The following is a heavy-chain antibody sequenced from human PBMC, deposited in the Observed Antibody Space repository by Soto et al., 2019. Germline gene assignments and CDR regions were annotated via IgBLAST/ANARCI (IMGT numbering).Heavy chain of an antibody. CDR3: ARMEATYYYASSGSNYYYGMDV. J-gene: IGHJ6*02. D-gene: IGHD3-22*01. V-gene: IGHV4-30-4*01. CDR1: GGSISSGDYY. Sequence: QVQLQESGPGLVKPSQTLSLTCTVSGGSISSGDYYWSWIRQPPGKGLEWIGYIYYSGSTYYNPSLTSRVTISVDTSKNQFSLTLSSVTAADTAVYYCARMEATYYYASSGSNYYYGMDVWGQGTTVTVSS. CDR2: IYYSGST.